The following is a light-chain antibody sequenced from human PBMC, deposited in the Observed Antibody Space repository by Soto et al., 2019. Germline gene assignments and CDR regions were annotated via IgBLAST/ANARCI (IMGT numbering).Light chain of an antibody. CDR1: SSDIGGYNY. CDR2: EVR. V-gene: IGLV2-14*01. CDR3: AAWDDSLNGRYV. Sequence: QSVLTQPASVSGSPGQSITISCTGTSSDIGGYNYVSWYQQHPGKAPKLMIYEVRNRPSGVPDRFSGSKSGTSASLAISGLQSEDEADYYCAAWDDSLNGRYVFGTGTKVTVL. J-gene: IGLJ1*01.